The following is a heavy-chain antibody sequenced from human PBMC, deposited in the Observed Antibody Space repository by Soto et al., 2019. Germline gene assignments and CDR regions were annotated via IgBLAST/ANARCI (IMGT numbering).Heavy chain of an antibody. J-gene: IGHJ4*02. CDR3: ARDGSGSYYNPPFDY. D-gene: IGHD3-10*01. CDR1: GFTFSSYA. CDR2: ISYDGSNK. Sequence: QVLLVDSGGGVVQPGRSLRLSCAASGFTFSSYAMNWVRQAPGKGLEWVALISYDGSNKYYADSVRGRFTISRDSSTNTLYLQMNSLRAEDTAVYYCARDGSGSYYNPPFDYWGQGTLVTVSS. V-gene: IGHV3-30-3*01.